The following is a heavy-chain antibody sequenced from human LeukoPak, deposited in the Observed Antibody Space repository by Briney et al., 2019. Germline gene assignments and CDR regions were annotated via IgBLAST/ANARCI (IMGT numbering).Heavy chain of an antibody. CDR1: GFTFSSYA. Sequence: GGSLRLSCAASGFTFSSYAMSWVRQAPGKGLEWVSAISGSGGSTYYADSVKGRFTISRDNSKNTLYLQMNGLRAEDTAVYYCAKDPGIPYGMDVWGQGTTVTVSS. J-gene: IGHJ6*02. CDR3: AKDPGIPYGMDV. CDR2: ISGSGGST. V-gene: IGHV3-23*01.